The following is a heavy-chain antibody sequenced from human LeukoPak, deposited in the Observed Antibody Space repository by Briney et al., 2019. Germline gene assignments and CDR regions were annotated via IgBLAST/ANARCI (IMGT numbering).Heavy chain of an antibody. CDR3: XXXXXVAGDGLDY. D-gene: IGHD3-10*01. Sequence: PSETLSLTCTVSGGSISSYYWSWIRQPAGKGLEWIGRIYTSGSTNYNPSLKSRVTMSVDTPKNQFSLKLSSVTAADTAVYYCXXXXXVAGDGLDYWGQGTLVTVSS. CDR2: IYTSGST. V-gene: IGHV4-4*07. J-gene: IGHJ4*02. CDR1: GGSISSYY.